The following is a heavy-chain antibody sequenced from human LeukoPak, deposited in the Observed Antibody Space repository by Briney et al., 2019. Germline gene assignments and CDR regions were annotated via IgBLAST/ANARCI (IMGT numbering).Heavy chain of an antibody. D-gene: IGHD6-19*01. Sequence: ASVKVSCKVSGYTLTELSMYWVRQAPEKGLEWMATFHPEDGETIYAQQFQGRVTISEDTSADTAYMQLTSLRSDDTAIYYCAAGIAVPSGFDYWGQGTLVTVSS. V-gene: IGHV1-24*01. CDR3: AAGIAVPSGFDY. CDR1: GYTLTELS. J-gene: IGHJ4*02. CDR2: FHPEDGET.